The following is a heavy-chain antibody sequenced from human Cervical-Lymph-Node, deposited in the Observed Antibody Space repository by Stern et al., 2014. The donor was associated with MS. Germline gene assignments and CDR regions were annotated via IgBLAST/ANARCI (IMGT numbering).Heavy chain of an antibody. CDR2: IYPGDSDT. Sequence: EVQLVQSGAEVKQPGASLKISCKGSGYSFTNYWIAWVRQMPGKGLEWMGVIYPGDSDTRYSPSFQGQVTMSADKSISTAYLQWSSLKASDTAIYYCARRGRGSYLPHFDSWGQGTLVTVSS. V-gene: IGHV5-51*01. D-gene: IGHD3-10*01. CDR3: ARRGRGSYLPHFDS. J-gene: IGHJ4*02. CDR1: GYSFTNYW.